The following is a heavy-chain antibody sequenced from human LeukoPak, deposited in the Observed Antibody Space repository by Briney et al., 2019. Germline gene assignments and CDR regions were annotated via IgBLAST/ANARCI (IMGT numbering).Heavy chain of an antibody. J-gene: IGHJ4*02. V-gene: IGHV3-23*01. Sequence: GGSLRLSCAASGFTFSSYAMSWVRQAPGKGLEWVSAISGSGGSTYYADSVKGRFTISRDNSKNTLYLQMNSLRAEDTAVYYCAKGRPHRIAAADYPPFDYWGQGTLVTVSS. CDR3: AKGRPHRIAAADYPPFDY. CDR1: GFTFSSYA. CDR2: ISGSGGST. D-gene: IGHD6-13*01.